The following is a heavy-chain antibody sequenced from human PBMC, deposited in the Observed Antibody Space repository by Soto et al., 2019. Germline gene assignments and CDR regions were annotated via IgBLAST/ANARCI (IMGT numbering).Heavy chain of an antibody. CDR2: FDPEDGET. V-gene: IGHV1-24*01. D-gene: IGHD1-26*01. Sequence: ASVKVSCKVSGYTLTELSMHWVRQAPGKGLEWMGGFDPEDGETIYAQKFQGRVTMTEDTSTDTAYMELSSLRSEDTAVYYCATGLHVDPPRRGSYYYWGQGTLVTVSS. J-gene: IGHJ4*02. CDR3: ATGLHVDPPRRGSYYY. CDR1: GYTLTELS.